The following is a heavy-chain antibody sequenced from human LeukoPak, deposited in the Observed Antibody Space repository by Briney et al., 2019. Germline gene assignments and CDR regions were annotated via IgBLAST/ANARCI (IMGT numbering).Heavy chain of an antibody. CDR2: ISYDGSNK. Sequence: GRSLRLSCAASGFTFSSYAMHWVRQAPGKGLEWVAIISYDGSNKFYSDSVKGRFTISRDNSKNTLYLQMNSLRAEDRAVCHCASGSYDAFGIWGQGTMVTVSS. CDR3: ASGSYDAFGI. CDR1: GFTFSSYA. V-gene: IGHV3-30*04. J-gene: IGHJ3*02.